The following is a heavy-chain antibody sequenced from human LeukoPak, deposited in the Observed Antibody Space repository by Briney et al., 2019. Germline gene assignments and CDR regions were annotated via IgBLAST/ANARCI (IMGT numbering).Heavy chain of an antibody. D-gene: IGHD6-6*01. CDR1: GFTFSNYN. Sequence: PGGSLRLSCADSGFTFSNYNMNWVRQAPGKAMEWVSSITSSGTYTFYADSVKGRFTISRDNAKNSLYLQMNSLRAEDTAVYYCASQGYSSSSRDFFDYWGQGTLVTVSS. CDR2: ITSSGTYT. V-gene: IGHV3-21*01. J-gene: IGHJ4*02. CDR3: ASQGYSSSSRDFFDY.